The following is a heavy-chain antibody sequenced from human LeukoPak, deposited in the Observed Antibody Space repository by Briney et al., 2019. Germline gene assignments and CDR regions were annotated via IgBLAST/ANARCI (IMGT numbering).Heavy chain of an antibody. Sequence: GASVKVSCKASGYTFSDNYMHWVRQAPGQGLEWMGWINPNSGGTNYAQKFQGRVTMTRDTSINTAYMELSRLRSDDTAVYYCARGRIAVAGTGSYYYYYYMDVWGKGTTVTVSS. CDR1: GYTFSDNY. J-gene: IGHJ6*03. V-gene: IGHV1-2*02. CDR3: ARGRIAVAGTGSYYYYYYMDV. D-gene: IGHD6-19*01. CDR2: INPNSGGT.